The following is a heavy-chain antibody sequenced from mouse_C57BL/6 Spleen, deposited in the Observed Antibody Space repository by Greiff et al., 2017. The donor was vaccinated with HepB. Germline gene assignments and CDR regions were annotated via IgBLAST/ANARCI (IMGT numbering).Heavy chain of an antibody. V-gene: IGHV1-50*01. D-gene: IGHD1-2*01. CDR1: GYTFTSYW. Sequence: VQLQQPGAELVKPGASVKLSCKASGYTFTSYWMQWVKQRPGQGLEWIGEIDPSDSYTNYNQKFKGKATLTVDTSSSTAYMQLSSLTSEDSAVYYCARSGNYYGPYYFDYWGQGTTLTVSS. J-gene: IGHJ2*01. CDR3: ARSGNYYGPYYFDY. CDR2: IDPSDSYT.